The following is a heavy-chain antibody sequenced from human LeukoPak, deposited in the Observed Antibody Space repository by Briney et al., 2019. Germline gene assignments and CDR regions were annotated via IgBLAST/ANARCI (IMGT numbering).Heavy chain of an antibody. CDR3: ARDRDEWLVHDAFDI. Sequence: ASVKVSCKASGYTFTGYYMHWVRQAPGQGLEWMGWINPNSGGTNYAQKLQGRVTMTTDTSTSTAYMELRSLRSDDTAVYYCARDRDEWLVHDAFDIWGQGTMVTVSS. J-gene: IGHJ3*02. CDR2: INPNSGGT. CDR1: GYTFTGYY. D-gene: IGHD6-19*01. V-gene: IGHV1-2*02.